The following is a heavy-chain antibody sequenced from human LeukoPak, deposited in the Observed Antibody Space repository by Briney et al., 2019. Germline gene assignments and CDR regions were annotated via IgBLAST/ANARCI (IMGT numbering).Heavy chain of an antibody. Sequence: ASVKVSCKASGYTFTSYGISWVRQAPGQGLEWMGWISAYNGNTNYAQKLQGRVTMTTDTSTSTAYMELRSLRSDDTAVYYCARGHQLLPFSGSDAFDIWGQGTMVTVSS. CDR2: ISAYNGNT. CDR1: GYTFTSYG. V-gene: IGHV1-18*01. CDR3: ARGHQLLPFSGSDAFDI. D-gene: IGHD2-2*01. J-gene: IGHJ3*02.